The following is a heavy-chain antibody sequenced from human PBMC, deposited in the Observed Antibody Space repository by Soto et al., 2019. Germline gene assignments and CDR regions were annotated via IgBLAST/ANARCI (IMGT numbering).Heavy chain of an antibody. CDR1: GFTFANYP. CDR3: TKNDDPGPD. J-gene: IGHJ4*02. D-gene: IGHD1-1*01. CDR2: IRSQAYGGTA. V-gene: IGHV3-49*04. Sequence: GGSLILSCATSGFTFANYPMSWVRQAQGKGPEWLGFIRSQAYGGTADYAASVEGRFTISRDDSTSIAYLQMNNLKTEDTAVYYCTKNDDPGPDWGQGTLVNVSA.